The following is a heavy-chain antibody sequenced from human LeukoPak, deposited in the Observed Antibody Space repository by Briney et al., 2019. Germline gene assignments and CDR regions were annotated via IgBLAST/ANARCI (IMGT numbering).Heavy chain of an antibody. CDR2: IRHSGST. J-gene: IGHJ4*02. CDR1: GDSISDSDW. V-gene: IGHV4-4*02. CDR3: TGRDGVLGDPFDY. D-gene: IGHD5-24*01. Sequence: SGTLSLTCAVSGDSISDSDWWTWVRQPPGKGLEWIGEIRHSGSTNYNPSLKSRVTISVDKSKNQFSLKLSSVTAADTAVYYCTGRDGVLGDPFDYWGQGTLVTVSS.